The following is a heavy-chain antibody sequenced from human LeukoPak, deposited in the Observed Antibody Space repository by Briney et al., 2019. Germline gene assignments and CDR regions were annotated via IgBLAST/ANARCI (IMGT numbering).Heavy chain of an antibody. Sequence: ASVKVSCKASGYIFTDYAILRVRQAPGQRLEWLGWINAGNGNTKYSQKFQGRVTITADESTSTAYMELSSLRSEDTAVYYCARVGPYDSSGYYPYYYYGMDVWGQGTTVTVSS. CDR1: GYIFTDYA. CDR2: INAGNGNT. J-gene: IGHJ6*02. D-gene: IGHD3-22*01. CDR3: ARVGPYDSSGYYPYYYYGMDV. V-gene: IGHV1-3*01.